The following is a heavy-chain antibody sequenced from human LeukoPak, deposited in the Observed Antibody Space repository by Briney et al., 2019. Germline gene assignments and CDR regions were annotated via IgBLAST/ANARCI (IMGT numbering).Heavy chain of an antibody. D-gene: IGHD4-17*01. CDR1: GYRFTNYW. Sequence: GESLKISCKASGYRFTNYWIGWVRQMPGKGLEWMVIIYPGDSETGYSPSFQGQVTISADKSISITYLQWSSLKASDTAMYYCARALRTGQGDYVPVLWGQGTLVTVSS. V-gene: IGHV5-51*01. J-gene: IGHJ4*02. CDR3: ARALRTGQGDYVPVL. CDR2: IYPGDSET.